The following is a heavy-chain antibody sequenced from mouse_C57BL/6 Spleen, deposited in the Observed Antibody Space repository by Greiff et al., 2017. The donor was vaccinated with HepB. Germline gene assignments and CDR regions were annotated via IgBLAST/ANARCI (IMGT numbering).Heavy chain of an antibody. D-gene: IGHD3-3*01. Sequence: EVMLVESGGGLVQPGGSLSLSCAASGFTFTDYYMSWVRQPPGKALEWLGFIRNKANGYTTEYSASVKGRFTISRDNSQSIIYLQMNALRAGDSATYYCARCFDCLGRDYFDYWGQGTTLTVSS. J-gene: IGHJ2*01. CDR1: GFTFTDYY. CDR3: ARCFDCLGRDYFDY. CDR2: IRNKANGYTT. V-gene: IGHV7-3*01.